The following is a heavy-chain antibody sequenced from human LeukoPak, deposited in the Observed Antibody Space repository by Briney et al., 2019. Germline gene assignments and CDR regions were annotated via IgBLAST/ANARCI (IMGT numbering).Heavy chain of an antibody. CDR2: ISGSSSHT. D-gene: IGHD3-22*01. V-gene: IGHV3-11*06. CDR1: GGSISSSN. J-gene: IGHJ4*02. Sequence: GTLSLTCAVSGGSISSSNWWSWVRQPPGKGLEWLSYISGSSSHTLYADSVKGRFTISRDNTKNSLYLQMNTLRAEDMAVYYCARFELDSGGYASNFDSWGQGTLVTVSS. CDR3: ARFELDSGGYASNFDS.